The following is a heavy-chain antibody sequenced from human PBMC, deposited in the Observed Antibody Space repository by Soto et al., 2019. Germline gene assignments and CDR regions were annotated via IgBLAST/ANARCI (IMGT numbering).Heavy chain of an antibody. CDR1: GYTFTSYY. Sequence: QVQLVQSGAEVKKPGASVKVSCKASGYTFTSYYMHWVRQAPGQGLEWMGIINPSGGSSYAQNFQGRVTMTRDTSTSTVYMELSSLTSEDTAVYYCARDRIPPKGATGYWYFDLWGRGTLVTVSS. J-gene: IGHJ2*01. D-gene: IGHD1-1*01. CDR3: ARDRIPPKGATGYWYFDL. CDR2: INPSGGS. V-gene: IGHV1-46*03.